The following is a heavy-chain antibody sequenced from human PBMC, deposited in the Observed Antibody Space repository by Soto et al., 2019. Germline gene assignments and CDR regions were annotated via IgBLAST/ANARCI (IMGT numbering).Heavy chain of an antibody. J-gene: IGHJ4*02. Sequence: EVQLLESGGGLIQPGGSLRLSCAASGFTFSTYSMTWVRQAPGKGREWVSGISDSGDTTYYADSVKGRFTISRDNSKNTLFLQMNSLRAEDKAVYYCAKDRRSGTSKEIDYWGQGSLVTVAS. CDR2: ISDSGDTT. V-gene: IGHV3-23*01. D-gene: IGHD1-26*01. CDR3: AKDRRSGTSKEIDY. CDR1: GFTFSTYS.